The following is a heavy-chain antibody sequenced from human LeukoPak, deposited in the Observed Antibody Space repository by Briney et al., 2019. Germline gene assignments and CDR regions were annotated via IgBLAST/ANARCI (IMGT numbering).Heavy chain of an antibody. CDR1: GFTFSSYA. J-gene: IGHJ4*02. CDR2: ISSNGDNT. D-gene: IGHD1-26*01. V-gene: IGHV3-64*01. Sequence: GGSLRLSCAASGFTFSSYAMHWVRQAPEKGLEYVSAISSNGDNTYYANSVKGRFTISRDNSKNTLYLQMVSLRDEDTAVYYCARAPREGFSGSYHDYWGQGTLVTVSS. CDR3: ARAPREGFSGSYHDY.